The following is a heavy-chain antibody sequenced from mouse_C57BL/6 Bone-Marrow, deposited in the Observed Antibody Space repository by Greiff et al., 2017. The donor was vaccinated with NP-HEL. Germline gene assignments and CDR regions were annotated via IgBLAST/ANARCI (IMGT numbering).Heavy chain of an antibody. V-gene: IGHV1-54*01. CDR3: ARGRIYYDYDEGGPWFAY. CDR1: GYAFTNYL. Sequence: VQLQQSGAELVRPGTSVKVSCKASGYAFTNYLIEWVKQRPGQGLEWIGVINPGSGGTNYNEKFKGKVTLTADKSSSTAYMQLSSLTSEDSAVYFCARGRIYYDYDEGGPWFAYWGQGTLVTVSA. D-gene: IGHD2-4*01. J-gene: IGHJ3*01. CDR2: INPGSGGT.